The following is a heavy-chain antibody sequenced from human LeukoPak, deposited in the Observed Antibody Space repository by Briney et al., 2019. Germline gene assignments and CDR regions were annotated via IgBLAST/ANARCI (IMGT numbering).Heavy chain of an antibody. D-gene: IGHD3-10*01. CDR1: GFTFSXXX. Sequence: PGGSLRLSCAASGFTFSXXXXXXVRQXXXXXXXXXXXXXRSGGXTDYVESVXXXXTXXRDNSKNTLYLQMSSLRAEDTAVYYCARHGSESYYPHRDYFDYWGQGTLVTVSS. CDR2: XXRSGGXT. J-gene: IGHJ4*02. CDR3: ARHGSESYYPHRDYFDY. V-gene: IGHV3-23*01.